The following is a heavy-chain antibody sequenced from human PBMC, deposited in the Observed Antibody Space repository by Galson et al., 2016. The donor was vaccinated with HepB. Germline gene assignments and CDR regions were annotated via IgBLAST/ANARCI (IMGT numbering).Heavy chain of an antibody. Sequence: SETLSLTCTVSGGSISSDYCSWIRQSPGKGLEWVGFIHFSGTTNYNPALKSRVTISLDTSKNQFSLRLNSVTAEDTAVYYCASEPGTWTQLGYFDFWGRGTLVTVS. V-gene: IGHV4-59*01. CDR2: IHFSGTT. CDR3: ASEPGTWTQLGYFDF. J-gene: IGHJ4*02. D-gene: IGHD1-14*01. CDR1: GGSISSDY.